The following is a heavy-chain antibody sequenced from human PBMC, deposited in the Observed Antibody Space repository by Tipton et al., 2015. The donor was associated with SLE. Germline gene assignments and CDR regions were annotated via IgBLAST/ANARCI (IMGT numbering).Heavy chain of an antibody. J-gene: IGHJ3*02. Sequence: SLRLSCAASGFTFSSYSMNWVRQAPGKGLEWASSISSSSSYIYYADSVKGRFSISRDNAKNSLYLQMNSLRAEDTAVYYCARGLLSITHAFDIWGQGTMVTVSS. CDR3: ARGLLSITHAFDI. CDR1: GFTFSSYS. D-gene: IGHD3-3*02. CDR2: ISSSSSYI. V-gene: IGHV3-21*01.